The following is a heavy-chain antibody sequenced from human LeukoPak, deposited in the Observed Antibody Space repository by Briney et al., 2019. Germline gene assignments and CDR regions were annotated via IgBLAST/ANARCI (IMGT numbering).Heavy chain of an antibody. CDR2: ISWNSGSI. Sequence: QSGGSLRLSCAASGFTFDDYAMHWVQQAPGKGLEWVSGISWNSGSIGYADSVKGRFTISRDNAKNSLYLQMNSLRAEDTALYHCARSSPIRGAFNNWFDPWGQGTLVTVSP. J-gene: IGHJ5*02. CDR3: ARSSPIRGAFNNWFDP. V-gene: IGHV3-9*01. D-gene: IGHD3-10*01. CDR1: GFTFDDYA.